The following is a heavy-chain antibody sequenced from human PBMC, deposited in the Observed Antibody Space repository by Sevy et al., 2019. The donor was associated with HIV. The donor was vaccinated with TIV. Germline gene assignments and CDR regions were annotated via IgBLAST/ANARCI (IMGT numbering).Heavy chain of an antibody. CDR3: AKDRNYAYDAFDI. J-gene: IGHJ3*02. CDR1: GLTFSTYA. Sequence: GGSLRLSCAASGLTFSTYAMSWVRQAPGRGLEWVSTITGSGGNTYYADSVKGRLTISRDNSKNTLYLQMNSLRAEDMAVYYCAKDRNYAYDAFDIWGQGTMVTVSS. V-gene: IGHV3-23*01. D-gene: IGHD1-7*01. CDR2: ITGSGGNT.